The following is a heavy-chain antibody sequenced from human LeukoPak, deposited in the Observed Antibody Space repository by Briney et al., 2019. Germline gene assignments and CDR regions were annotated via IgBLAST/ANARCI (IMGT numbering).Heavy chain of an antibody. CDR1: GGSISSSSYY. CDR2: IYYSGST. V-gene: IGHV4-61*01. Sequence: KPSETLSLTCTVSGGSISSSSYYWSWIRQPPGEGLEWIGYIYYSGSTNYNPSVKSRVTISVDTSKNQFALKLSSVTDADTAVDYCASQKDVDCGGGSCYSVVLDYWGQGTLVTVSS. D-gene: IGHD2-15*01. CDR3: ASQKDVDCGGGSCYSVVLDY. J-gene: IGHJ4*02.